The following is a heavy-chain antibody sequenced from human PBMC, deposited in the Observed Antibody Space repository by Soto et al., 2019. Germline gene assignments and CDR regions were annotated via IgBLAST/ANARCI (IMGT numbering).Heavy chain of an antibody. CDR1: GFTVSDTY. Sequence: EVQLVESGGGLIQPGGSLRLSCAVSGFTVSDTYMSWVRQAPGKGLAWISVIYRGLATYYADSVKGRFTISRDDSKNTVYLQMNSLTAEDTAVYFCARDRSDSSRDHSFDIWCQGTMVTVSS. D-gene: IGHD6-25*01. V-gene: IGHV3-53*01. J-gene: IGHJ3*02. CDR2: IYRGLAT. CDR3: ARDRSDSSRDHSFDI.